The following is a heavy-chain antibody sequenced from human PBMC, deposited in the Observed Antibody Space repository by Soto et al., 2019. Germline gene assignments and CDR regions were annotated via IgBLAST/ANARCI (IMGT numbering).Heavy chain of an antibody. D-gene: IGHD6-13*01. V-gene: IGHV4-59*08. J-gene: IGHJ5*02. CDR2: IYYSGST. CDR3: ARQPARYSSSWYVSGNLQHNWFDP. Sequence: SETLSLTRTVSGGSISSYYWSWIRQPPGKGLEWIGYIYYSGSTNYNPSLKSRVTISVDTSKNQFSLKLSSVTAADTAVYYCARQPARYSSSWYVSGNLQHNWFDPWGQGTLVTVSS. CDR1: GGSISSYY.